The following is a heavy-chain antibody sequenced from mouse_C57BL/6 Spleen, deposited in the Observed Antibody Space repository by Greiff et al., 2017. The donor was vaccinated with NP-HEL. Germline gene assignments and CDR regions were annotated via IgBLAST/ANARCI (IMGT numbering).Heavy chain of an antibody. CDR3: ARGGIYDGYYFDY. Sequence: EVKLQESGPVLVKPGASVKMSCKASGYTFTDYYMNWVKQSHGKSLEWIGVINPYNGGTSYNQKFKGKATLTVDKSSSTAYMELNSLTSEDSAVYYCARGGIYDGYYFDYWGQGTTLTVSS. D-gene: IGHD2-3*01. CDR2: INPYNGGT. J-gene: IGHJ2*01. CDR1: GYTFTDYY. V-gene: IGHV1-19*01.